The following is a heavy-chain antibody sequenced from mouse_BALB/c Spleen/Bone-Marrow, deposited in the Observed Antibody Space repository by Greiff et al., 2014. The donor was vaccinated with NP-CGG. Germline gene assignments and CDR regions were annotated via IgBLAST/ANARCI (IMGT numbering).Heavy chain of an antibody. V-gene: IGHV1-4*01. Sequence: QVQLKESGAELARPGASVKMSCKASGYTFTSFTIHWVKQRPGQGLEWIGYINPSSGYTNYNQNFKDKATLTADKSPSTAYMQRTSLTAEDSAVYYCARRDYGPFYALDYWGQGTSVTVSS. D-gene: IGHD1-2*01. CDR2: INPSSGYT. CDR1: GYTFTSFT. J-gene: IGHJ4*01. CDR3: ARRDYGPFYALDY.